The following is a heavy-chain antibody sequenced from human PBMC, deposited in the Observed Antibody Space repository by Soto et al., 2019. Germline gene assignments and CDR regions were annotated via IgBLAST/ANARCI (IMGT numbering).Heavy chain of an antibody. V-gene: IGHV3-9*01. CDR3: AKDLGTSYYDILTGYPFDY. D-gene: IGHD3-9*01. CDR1: GFTFDDYA. CDR2: ISWNGGSI. Sequence: GGSLRLSCAASGFTFDDYAMHWVRQAPGKGLEWVSGISWNGGSIGYADSVKGRFTISRDNAKNSLYLQMNSLRAEDTAVYYCAKDLGTSYYDILTGYPFDYWGQGTLVTVSS. J-gene: IGHJ4*02.